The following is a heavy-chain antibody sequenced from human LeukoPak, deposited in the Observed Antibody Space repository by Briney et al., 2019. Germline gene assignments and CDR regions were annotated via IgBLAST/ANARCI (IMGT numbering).Heavy chain of an antibody. CDR1: GGSISSYY. V-gene: IGHV4-59*01. CDR3: ASDSSGWYGVSYFDY. D-gene: IGHD6-19*01. Sequence: PSETLSLTCSVSGGSISSYYWSWIRQPPGKGLEWVGYVSYNGSTNYNPSLKSRVTISIDTSRIRFSLRLSSVTAADTAVYYCASDSSGWYGVSYFDYWGQGTLVTVSS. CDR2: VSYNGST. J-gene: IGHJ4*02.